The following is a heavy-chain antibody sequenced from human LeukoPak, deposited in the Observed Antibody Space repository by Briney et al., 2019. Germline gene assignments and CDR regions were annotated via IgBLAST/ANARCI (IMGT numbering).Heavy chain of an antibody. Sequence: SVKVSCKASGGTFISYAISWVRQAPGQGHEWMGRIIPIFGTANYAQKFQGRVTITTDDSTSTAYMELSSLRSEDTAVYYCATEPIFGVVTVYYYYYMDVWGKGTTVTVSS. CDR2: IIPIFGTA. CDR1: GGTFISYA. V-gene: IGHV1-69*05. CDR3: ATEPIFGVVTVYYYYYMDV. J-gene: IGHJ6*03. D-gene: IGHD3-3*01.